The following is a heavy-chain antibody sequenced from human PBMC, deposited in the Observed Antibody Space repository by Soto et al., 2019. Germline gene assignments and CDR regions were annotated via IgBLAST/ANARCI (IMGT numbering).Heavy chain of an antibody. CDR3: ARDDAFGNENAFDL. CDR2: ISPK. J-gene: IGHJ3*01. V-gene: IGHV3-33*01. Sequence: GGSLRLSCAVSGFSFRAYGFHWVRQPPGKGLEWVAVISPKGLSDSVEGRFTISRDNSKDTLYLQMNNLRAEDTALYYCARDDAFGNENAFDLWGQGTMVTVSS. CDR1: GFSFRAYG. D-gene: IGHD1-1*01.